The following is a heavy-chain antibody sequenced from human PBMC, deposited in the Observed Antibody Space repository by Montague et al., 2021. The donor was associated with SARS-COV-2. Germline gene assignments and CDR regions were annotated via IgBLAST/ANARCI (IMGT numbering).Heavy chain of an antibody. CDR3: ASGRMVPYSSSWTTLYYYYGMDV. CDR2: TYHRTKRYN. V-gene: IGHV6-1*01. CDR1: GDSVARNRAA. Sequence: CAISGDSVARNRAAWKWNTQAPSRGLEWLCRTYHRTKRYNDYAVSVKSRITINPDTSKNQFSLQLNSVTPEDTAVYYCASGRMVPYSSSWTTLYYYYGMDVWGQGTTVTVSS. J-gene: IGHJ6*02. D-gene: IGHD6-13*01.